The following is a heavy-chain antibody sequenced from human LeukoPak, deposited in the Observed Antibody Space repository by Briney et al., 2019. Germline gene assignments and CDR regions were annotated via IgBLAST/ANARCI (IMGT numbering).Heavy chain of an antibody. CDR3: ARRSGWSPYYFDY. CDR2: IYPGDSNT. J-gene: IGHJ4*02. D-gene: IGHD6-19*01. V-gene: IGHV5-51*01. Sequence: GESLKISCKGFGYNFTNYWIGWVRQMPEKGLDWMGIIYPGDSNTRYSPSFQGQVTISADKSISTAYLQWSSLKASDTAMYYCARRSGWSPYYFDYWGQGTLVTVSS. CDR1: GYNFTNYW.